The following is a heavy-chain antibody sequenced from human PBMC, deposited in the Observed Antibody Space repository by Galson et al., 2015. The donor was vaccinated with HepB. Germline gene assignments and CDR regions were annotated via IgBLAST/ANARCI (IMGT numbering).Heavy chain of an antibody. V-gene: IGHV3-48*04. Sequence: SLRLSCAASGFTFSSYSMNWVRQAPGKGLEWVSYISISSSTKYYADSVKGRFTISRDNAKSSLYLQMNSLRAEDTAVYYCARAAGSGWYNEWDYWGQGTLVTVSS. CDR1: GFTFSSYS. D-gene: IGHD6-19*01. J-gene: IGHJ4*02. CDR3: ARAAGSGWYNEWDY. CDR2: ISISSSTK.